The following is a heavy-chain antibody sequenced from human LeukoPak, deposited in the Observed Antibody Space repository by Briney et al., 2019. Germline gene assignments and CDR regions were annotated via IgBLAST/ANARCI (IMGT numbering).Heavy chain of an antibody. V-gene: IGHV3-11*06. Sequence: NSGGSLRLSCAASGFTFSDYYMSWIRQAPGKGLEWVSYISSSSSDTNHADSVKGRFTISRDNAKKSLYLQMNSLTAEDTAVYYCARVGRNWPFSYWGQGTLVTVSS. CDR2: ISSSSSDT. D-gene: IGHD1-1*01. CDR3: ARVGRNWPFSY. J-gene: IGHJ4*02. CDR1: GFTFSDYY.